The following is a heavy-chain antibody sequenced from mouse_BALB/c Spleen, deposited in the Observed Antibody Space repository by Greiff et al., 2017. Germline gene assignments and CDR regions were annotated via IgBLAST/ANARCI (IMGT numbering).Heavy chain of an antibody. J-gene: IGHJ4*01. Sequence: QVQLKESGPGLVAPSQSLSITCTVSGFSLTGYGVNWVRQPPGKGLEWLGMKWGDGSTDYNSALKSRLSISKDNSKSQVFLKMNSLQTDDTARYYCARDLYYYGGHYAMDYWGQGTSVTVSS. CDR1: GFSLTGYG. V-gene: IGHV2-6-7*01. CDR2: KWGDGST. CDR3: ARDLYYYGGHYAMDY. D-gene: IGHD1-1*02.